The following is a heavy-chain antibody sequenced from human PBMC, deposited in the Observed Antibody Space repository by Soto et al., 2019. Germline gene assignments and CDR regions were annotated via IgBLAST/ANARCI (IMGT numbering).Heavy chain of an antibody. CDR3: ATSLSDLWSGFYRKIDY. CDR1: GFTFSSYA. D-gene: IGHD3-3*01. V-gene: IGHV3-23*01. J-gene: IGHJ4*02. Sequence: PGGSLRLSCAGSGFTFSSYALSWVRQAPGKGLEWVSGISGNGDSTYYADSVKGRFTISRDNSKKTLYLQLSSLRVDDTAVYYCATSLSDLWSGFYRKIDYWGQGTLVTVSS. CDR2: ISGNGDST.